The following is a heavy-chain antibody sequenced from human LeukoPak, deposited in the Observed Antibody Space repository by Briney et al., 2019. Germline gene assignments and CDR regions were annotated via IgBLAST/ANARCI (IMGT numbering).Heavy chain of an antibody. D-gene: IGHD1-1*01. CDR2: INPNSGGT. V-gene: IGHV1-2*02. CDR1: GYTFTGYY. J-gene: IGHJ4*02. Sequence: GASVKVSCKASGYTFTGYYMHWVRQAPGQGLEWMGWINPNSGGTNYAQKFQGRVTMTRDTSISTAYMELSRLRSDDTAVYYCARGGLYNWNDGALDYWGQGTLVTVSS. CDR3: ARGGLYNWNDGALDY.